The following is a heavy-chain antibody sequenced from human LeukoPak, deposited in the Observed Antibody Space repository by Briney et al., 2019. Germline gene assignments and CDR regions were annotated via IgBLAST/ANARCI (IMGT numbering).Heavy chain of an antibody. CDR2: IIPIFGTA. J-gene: IGHJ4*02. Sequence: GASVKVSCKASGYTFTSYYMHWVRQAPGQGLEWMGGIIPIFGTANYAQKFQGRVTITADESTSTAYMELSSLRSEDTAVYYCASLRRYSGYDLDYWGQGAPVTVSS. CDR3: ASLRRYSGYDLDY. CDR1: GYTFTSYY. V-gene: IGHV1-69*13. D-gene: IGHD5-12*01.